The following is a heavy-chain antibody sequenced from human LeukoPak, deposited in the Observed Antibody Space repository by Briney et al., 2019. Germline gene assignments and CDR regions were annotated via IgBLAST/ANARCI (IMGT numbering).Heavy chain of an antibody. Sequence: GASVKVSCKASGYTFTGYYMHWVRQAPGQGLEWMGWIDPNSGGTSYAQKFQGRVTMTEDTSTDTAYMELSSLRSEDTAVYYCATVGSTSNYYYYGMDVWGQGTTVTVSS. J-gene: IGHJ6*02. CDR2: IDPNSGGT. CDR3: ATVGSTSNYYYYGMDV. CDR1: GYTFTGYY. V-gene: IGHV1-2*02. D-gene: IGHD2-2*01.